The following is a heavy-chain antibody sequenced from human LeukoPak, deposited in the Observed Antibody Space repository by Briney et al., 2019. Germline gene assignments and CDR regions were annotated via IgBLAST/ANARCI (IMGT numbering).Heavy chain of an antibody. V-gene: IGHV3-11*04. J-gene: IGHJ3*02. CDR2: ISSGGDSI. Sequence: GGSLRLSCAASGITFSDHYMSWIRQAPGKGLEWLSYISSGGDSIYYADSVKGRFTISRDNAKNTLYLQMNSLRAEDTAVYYCARDLLHAFDIWGQGTMVTVSS. CDR1: GITFSDHY. D-gene: IGHD5-18*01. CDR3: ARDLLHAFDI.